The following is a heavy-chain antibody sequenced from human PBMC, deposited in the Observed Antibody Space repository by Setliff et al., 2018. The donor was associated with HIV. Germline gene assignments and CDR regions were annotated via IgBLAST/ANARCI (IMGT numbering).Heavy chain of an antibody. CDR2: INHSGST. Sequence: PSETLSLTCAVYGGSFNGYYWSWIRQPPGKGLEWIGEINHSGSTNYNPSLKSRVTISVDTSKNQFSLKLSSVTAADTAVYYCARLTTTYYYDSSAYYHPVWGQGTLVTVSS. D-gene: IGHD3-22*01. CDR3: ARLTTTYYYDSSAYYHPV. CDR1: GGSFNGYY. V-gene: IGHV4-34*01. J-gene: IGHJ4*02.